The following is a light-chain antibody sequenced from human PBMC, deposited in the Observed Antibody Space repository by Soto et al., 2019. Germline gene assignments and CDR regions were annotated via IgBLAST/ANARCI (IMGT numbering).Light chain of an antibody. V-gene: IGKV1-5*03. CDR1: QSISSW. Sequence: DIQMTQSPSTVSASVGDRVTITFRASQSISSWLAWYQQKPGKAPKLLIYKASSLESGVPSRFSGSGSGTEFTLTISSLQPEDFATYYCQQYNTYSQTFGQGTKVDIK. CDR3: QQYNTYSQT. CDR2: KAS. J-gene: IGKJ1*01.